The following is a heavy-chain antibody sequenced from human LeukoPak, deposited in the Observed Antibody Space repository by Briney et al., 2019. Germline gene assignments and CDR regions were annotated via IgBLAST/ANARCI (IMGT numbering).Heavy chain of an antibody. J-gene: IGHJ4*02. Sequence: GGSLRLSCAASGFTFSNYAMHWVRQAPGKGLEWVAVISYDGSIEHYADSVKGRFTIVRDNSKSTMYVQMNSLRGDDTAVYSCARTDSNGWRQIFDHWGQGTLVTVSS. CDR2: ISYDGSIE. CDR3: ARTDSNGWRQIFDH. V-gene: IGHV3-30*04. CDR1: GFTFSNYA. D-gene: IGHD6-19*01.